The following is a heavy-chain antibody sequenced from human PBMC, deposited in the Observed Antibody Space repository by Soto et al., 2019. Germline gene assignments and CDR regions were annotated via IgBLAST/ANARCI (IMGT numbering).Heavy chain of an antibody. V-gene: IGHV2-5*02. CDR3: AHAFGGTSWTNDAFDI. Sequence: QITLKESGPTLVKPTQSLTLTCTVSGFSLSWDGVGVGWIRQPPGKALEWLALIYWDDAQRYSPSLKTRLTITKEPYTNQVVLTMTNMDPVDTATYYCAHAFGGTSWTNDAFDIWGQGTVVTVSS. CDR2: IYWDDAQ. D-gene: IGHD3-3*02. J-gene: IGHJ3*02. CDR1: GFSLSWDGVG.